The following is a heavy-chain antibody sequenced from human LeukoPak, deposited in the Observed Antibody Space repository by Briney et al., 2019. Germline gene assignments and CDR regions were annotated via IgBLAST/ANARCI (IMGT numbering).Heavy chain of an antibody. Sequence: PSQTLSLTCTVSGGSISSGDYYWSWIRQPPGKGLEWIGYIYYSRSTYYNPSLKSRVTISVDTSKNQFSLKLSSVTAADTAVYYCAREGYCSSTSCNWFDPWGQGTLVTVSS. CDR1: GGSISSGDYY. D-gene: IGHD2-2*01. J-gene: IGHJ5*02. CDR3: AREGYCSSTSCNWFDP. V-gene: IGHV4-30-4*08. CDR2: IYYSRST.